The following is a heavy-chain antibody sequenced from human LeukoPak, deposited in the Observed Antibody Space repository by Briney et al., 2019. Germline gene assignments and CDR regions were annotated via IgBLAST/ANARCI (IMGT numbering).Heavy chain of an antibody. CDR2: INPNSGGT. D-gene: IGHD6-13*01. Sequence: ASVKVSCKASGYTFTGYYMHWVRQAPGQGLEWMGWINPNSGGTNYAQKFQGRVTMTRDTSIITAYMELSRLRSDDTAVYYCARYGNYSSSWYHYWGQGTLVTVSS. CDR3: ARYGNYSSSWYHY. CDR1: GYTFTGYY. J-gene: IGHJ4*02. V-gene: IGHV1-2*02.